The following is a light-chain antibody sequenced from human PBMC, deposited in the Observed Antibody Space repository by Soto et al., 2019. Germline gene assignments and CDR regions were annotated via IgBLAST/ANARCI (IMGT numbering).Light chain of an antibody. CDR1: SSDVGAYNS. V-gene: IGLV2-14*01. CDR2: EVS. CDR3: SSFRTPAILVV. J-gene: IGLJ2*01. Sequence: QSALTQPASVSGSPGPSITISCTGTSSDVGAYNSVSWYQQHPGKAPKLMIYEVSNRPLGISNRFSGSKSGNTASLTISGLQVDYEDNNFSSSFRTPAILVVVCGRTKLTLL.